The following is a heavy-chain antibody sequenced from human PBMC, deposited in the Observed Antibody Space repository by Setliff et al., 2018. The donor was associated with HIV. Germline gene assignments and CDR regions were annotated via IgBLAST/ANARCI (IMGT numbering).Heavy chain of an antibody. CDR1: GYSFASYW. J-gene: IGHJ4*02. Sequence: GESLKISCEGFGYSFASYWIGWVRQMPGKGLEWMGIVYVGDSDSRYSPSFRGQVTISADKSTTTAYLDWASLKASDTAMYYCVRYIGAAAGYIDHWGQGTLVTVSS. CDR2: VYVGDSDS. CDR3: VRYIGAAAGYIDH. V-gene: IGHV5-51*01. D-gene: IGHD6-25*01.